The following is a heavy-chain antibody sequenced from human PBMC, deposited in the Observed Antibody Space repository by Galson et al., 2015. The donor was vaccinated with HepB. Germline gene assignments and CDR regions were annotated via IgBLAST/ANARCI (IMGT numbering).Heavy chain of an antibody. CDR1: GFTFSDYH. CDR2: IGSSESDT. J-gene: IGHJ4*02. D-gene: IGHD3-22*01. Sequence: SLRLSCAVSGFTFSDYHMGWIRQAPGKGLEWTSYIGSSESDTYYADSAKGRFTISRDNAKNSLDLQMNSLGAEDTASYFCAKIITFMTDYYDSSGYYSHWGQGTLVTVSP. CDR3: AKIITFMTDYYDSSGYYSH. V-gene: IGHV3-11*03.